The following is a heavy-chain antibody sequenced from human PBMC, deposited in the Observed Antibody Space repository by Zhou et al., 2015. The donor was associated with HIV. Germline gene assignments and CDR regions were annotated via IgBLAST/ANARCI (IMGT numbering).Heavy chain of an antibody. CDR3: ARARDGGETVAGWYYFDY. Sequence: QVQLVQSGSEVKKPGSSVKVSCRASGGSFSDHVINWVRQAPGQGLEWMGNIIPLFDKPNYAQKFQGRVTITADESASTAYMELNSLTSDDTAVYYCARARDGGETVAGWYYFDYWGQGTLVTVSS. D-gene: IGHD6-19*01. J-gene: IGHJ4*02. CDR2: IIPLFDKP. V-gene: IGHV1-69*15. CDR1: GGSFSDHV.